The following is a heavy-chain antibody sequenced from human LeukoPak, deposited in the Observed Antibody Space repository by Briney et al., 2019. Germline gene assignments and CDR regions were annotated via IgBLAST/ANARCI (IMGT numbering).Heavy chain of an antibody. V-gene: IGHV3-66*01. Sequence: GSLRLSCAASGFTFSNYYMSWVHQAPGKGLEWVSVIYSGGSTYYADSVKGRFTISRDNSKNTLYLQMNSLRAEDTAVYYCARDRSYYGSGSYYWGYFDYWGQGTLVTVSS. CDR1: GFTFSNYY. CDR2: IYSGGST. CDR3: ARDRSYYGSGSYYWGYFDY. D-gene: IGHD3-10*01. J-gene: IGHJ4*02.